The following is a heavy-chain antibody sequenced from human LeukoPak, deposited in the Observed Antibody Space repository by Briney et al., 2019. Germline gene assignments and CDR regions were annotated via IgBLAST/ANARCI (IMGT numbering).Heavy chain of an antibody. CDR2: LIPIFGTA. CDR3: ARVEQLAGGYYYYYMDV. J-gene: IGHJ6*03. D-gene: IGHD6-6*01. CDR1: GRTFSSYD. V-gene: IGHV1-69*06. Sequence: ASVKLSCKASGRTFSSYDISWVRQAPGQGLEWMGGLIPIFGTANYAQKFQGRVTITADKSTSTAYMELSSLRSEDTAVYYCARVEQLAGGYYYYYMDVWGKGTTVTDSS.